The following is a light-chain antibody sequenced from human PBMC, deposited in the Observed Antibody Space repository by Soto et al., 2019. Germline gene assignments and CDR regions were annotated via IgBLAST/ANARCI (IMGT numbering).Light chain of an antibody. Sequence: EILMTQSPATLSVSPGERATLSCRASQNVGSHVAWYQQKPGQAPRLFIYGASTRATGIPARFSGSGSGTESTLTISSLQSEDCAIYYCQQYYNWPPLTFGGGTKVEIQ. V-gene: IGKV3-15*01. J-gene: IGKJ4*01. CDR2: GAS. CDR1: QNVGSH. CDR3: QQYYNWPPLT.